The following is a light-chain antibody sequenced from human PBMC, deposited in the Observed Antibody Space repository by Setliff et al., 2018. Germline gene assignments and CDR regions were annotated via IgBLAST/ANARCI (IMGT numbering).Light chain of an antibody. Sequence: QSVLTQPASVSGSPGQSITISCTGTSSDVGGYNYVSWYQQHPGKAPKLMIYDVSKRPSGVSNRFSGSMSGNTASLTISGLQAEDEGDYYCSSYTARSAVFGPGTKVTVL. CDR1: SSDVGGYNY. CDR3: SSYTARSAV. V-gene: IGLV2-14*01. CDR2: DVS. J-gene: IGLJ1*01.